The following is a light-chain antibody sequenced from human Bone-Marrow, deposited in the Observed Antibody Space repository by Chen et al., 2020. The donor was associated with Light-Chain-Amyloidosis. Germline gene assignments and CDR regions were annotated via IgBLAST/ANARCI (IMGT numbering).Light chain of an antibody. J-gene: IGLJ2*01. Sequence: QSVLTQPASVSGSPRQSITISCTGTSSDVGGYNYVSWYQQHPGKATKLIIYDVTYRPSGVSNRFSGSKSGNTASLTISGLQAEDEADYYCSSFTRNNALVFGGGTKLTVL. CDR2: DVT. CDR1: SSDVGGYNY. V-gene: IGLV2-14*03. CDR3: SSFTRNNALV.